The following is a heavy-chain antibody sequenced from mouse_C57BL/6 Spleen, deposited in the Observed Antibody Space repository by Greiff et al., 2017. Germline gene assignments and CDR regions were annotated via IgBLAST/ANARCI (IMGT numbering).Heavy chain of an antibody. J-gene: IGHJ3*01. D-gene: IGHD6-1*01. CDR3: ARTKGGSHLFAY. CDR2: IYPSDSYT. CDR1: GYTFTSYW. V-gene: IGHV1-59*01. Sequence: QVQLQQPGAELVRPGTSVKLSCKASGYTFTSYWMPWVKQRPGQGLEWIGVIYPSDSYTNYNQKFKGKATLTVDTSSSTAYMQLSSLTSEDSAVYYCARTKGGSHLFAYWGQGTLVTVSA.